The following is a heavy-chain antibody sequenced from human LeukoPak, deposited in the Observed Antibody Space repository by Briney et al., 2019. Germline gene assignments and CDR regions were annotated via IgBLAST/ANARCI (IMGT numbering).Heavy chain of an antibody. Sequence: GGSLRLSCAASGFTFSSYSMNWVRQAPGKGLEWVSSIGSSSSYIYYADSVKGRFTISRDNAKNSLYLQMNSLRSEDTAVYYCARGGSLAVAPHQYYFDYWGQGTLVTVSS. CDR2: IGSSSSYI. CDR3: ARGGSLAVAPHQYYFDY. D-gene: IGHD6-19*01. CDR1: GFTFSSYS. J-gene: IGHJ4*02. V-gene: IGHV3-21*04.